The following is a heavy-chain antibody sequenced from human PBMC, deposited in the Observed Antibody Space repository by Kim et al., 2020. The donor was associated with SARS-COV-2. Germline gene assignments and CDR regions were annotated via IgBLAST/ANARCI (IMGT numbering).Heavy chain of an antibody. V-gene: IGHV4-34*01. Sequence: SETLSLTCAVYGGSFSGYYWSWIRQPPGKGLEWIGEIYHSGGTNYNPSLKSRVTISVDTSKNQFSLKLSSVTAADTAVYYCARGSPPSYYGSDRTWWFDPWGQGTLVTVSS. CDR3: ARGSPPSYYGSDRTWWFDP. CDR2: IYHSGGT. J-gene: IGHJ5*02. D-gene: IGHD3-10*01. CDR1: GGSFSGYY.